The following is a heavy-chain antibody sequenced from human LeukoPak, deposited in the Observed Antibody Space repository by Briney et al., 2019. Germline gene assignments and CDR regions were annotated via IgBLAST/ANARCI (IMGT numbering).Heavy chain of an antibody. V-gene: IGHV3-7*03. CDR2: IKQDGSEK. J-gene: IGHJ4*02. D-gene: IGHD3-10*01. CDR3: ARYRLGVTRMYFDS. CDR1: GFTFSSYF. Sequence: GGSLRLSCAASGFTFSSYFMSWVRQAPGKGLDWVANIKQDGSEKYYVDSVKGRFTISRDNAKNSLYLQMNSLRAEDTAVYYCARYRLGVTRMYFDSWGQGTLLTVSS.